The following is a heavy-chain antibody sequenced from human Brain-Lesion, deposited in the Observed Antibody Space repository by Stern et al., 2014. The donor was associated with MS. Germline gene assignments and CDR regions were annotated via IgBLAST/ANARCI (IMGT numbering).Heavy chain of an antibody. J-gene: IGHJ5*02. CDR2: IYYSGNT. V-gene: IGHV4-39*01. D-gene: IGHD2-15*01. CDR3: AGEEDIRYCSGGSCTGNWFDP. Sequence: QVQLVESGPGLVKPSETLSLTRTVAGGSVSSTSYAWAWIRQPPGKGLEWIGTIYYSGNTYYSPSLKSRLTISLDTSKNQFSLQLRSVTAADTAVYYCAGEEDIRYCSGGSCTGNWFDPWGQGTLVTVSS. CDR1: GGSVSSTSYA.